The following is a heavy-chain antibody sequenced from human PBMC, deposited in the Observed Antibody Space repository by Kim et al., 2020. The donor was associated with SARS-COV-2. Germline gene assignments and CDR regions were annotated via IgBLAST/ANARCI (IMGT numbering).Heavy chain of an antibody. Sequence: SMKGRSTISRDASKMTAYLQMNSLKPGDTGVYYCTSSPPFAYGDYSSLDYWGQGTLVTVSS. D-gene: IGHD4-17*01. J-gene: IGHJ4*02. CDR3: TSSPPFAYGDYSSLDY. V-gene: IGHV3-73*01.